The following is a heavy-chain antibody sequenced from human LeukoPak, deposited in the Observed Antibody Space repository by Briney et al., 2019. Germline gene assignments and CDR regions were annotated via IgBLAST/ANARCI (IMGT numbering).Heavy chain of an antibody. CDR3: ARGIQPWLVPSYFDY. D-gene: IGHD6-19*01. J-gene: IGHJ4*02. Sequence: SVKVSCKASGGTFSSYAISWVRQAPGQGLEWMGRIIPILGIANYAQKFQGRVTITADKSTSTAYMELSSLRSEDTAVYYCARGIQPWLVPSYFDYWGQGTLVTVSS. CDR2: IIPILGIA. V-gene: IGHV1-69*04. CDR1: GGTFSSYA.